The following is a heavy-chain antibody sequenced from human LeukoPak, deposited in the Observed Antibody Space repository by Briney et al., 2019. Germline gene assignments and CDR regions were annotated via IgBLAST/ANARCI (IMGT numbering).Heavy chain of an antibody. J-gene: IGHJ4*02. CDR2: INPNSGGT. CDR3: ARIGYNHYFDY. CDR1: GYTFTDYY. Sequence: ASVKVSCKASGYTFTDYYLHWVRQAPGQGLEWTGWINPNSGGTNYAQTFRGRVTMTRDTSITTAYLELSRLRSDDTAVYYCARIGYNHYFDYWGQGTLVTVSS. V-gene: IGHV1-2*02. D-gene: IGHD5-24*01.